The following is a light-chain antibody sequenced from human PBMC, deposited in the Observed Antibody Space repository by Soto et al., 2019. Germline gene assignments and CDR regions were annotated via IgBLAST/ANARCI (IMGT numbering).Light chain of an antibody. CDR1: QSVSSSY. CDR2: GAS. V-gene: IGKV3-20*01. J-gene: IGKJ5*01. CDR3: RQYENSAIT. Sequence: EIVLTQSPGTLSLSPGERATLSCRASQSVSSSYLAWYQQKPGQAPRLLIYGASSRATGIPDRFSGSGSGTDFTLTISRLEPEDFAVYYCRQYENSAITFGQGTRLEIK.